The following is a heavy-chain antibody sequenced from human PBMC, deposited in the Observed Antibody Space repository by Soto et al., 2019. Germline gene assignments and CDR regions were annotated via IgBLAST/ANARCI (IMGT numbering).Heavy chain of an antibody. D-gene: IGHD1-20*01. J-gene: IGHJ6*02. V-gene: IGHV1-69*13. CDR1: GGTFSSYA. CDR3: ARVGADVALAYNWNPINYYYGMDV. CDR2: IVPIVDTS. Sequence: SVKVSCKTSGGTFSSYAISWVRQAPGQGLEWMGGIVPIVDTSTYAQKFQGRVTITADESTSTAYMELRSLRSDDTAVYYCARVGADVALAYNWNPINYYYGMDVWGQGTTVTVSS.